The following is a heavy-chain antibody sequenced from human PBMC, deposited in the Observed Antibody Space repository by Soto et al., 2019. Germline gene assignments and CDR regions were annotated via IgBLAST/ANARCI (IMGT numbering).Heavy chain of an antibody. V-gene: IGHV3-21*01. CDR1: GFSFSSYS. CDR2: ISSSSTYI. Sequence: EVQLVESGGGLVKPGGSLRLSCAASGFSFSSYSMNWVRQAPGKGLEWVSSISSSSTYIYYADSVKGRFTISRDNAKNSLYLQMNSLRAEDSAVYYCATGLGHCSGGSCFNWFDPWGQGTLVTVFS. J-gene: IGHJ5*02. CDR3: ATGLGHCSGGSCFNWFDP. D-gene: IGHD2-15*01.